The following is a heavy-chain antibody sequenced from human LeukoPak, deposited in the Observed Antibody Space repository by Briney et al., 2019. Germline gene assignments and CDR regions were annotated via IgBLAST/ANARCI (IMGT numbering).Heavy chain of an antibody. V-gene: IGHV4-34*01. Sequence: SETLSLTCAVYGGSFSGYYWSWIRQPPGKGLEWIGEINHSGSTNYNPSLKSRVTISVDTSKNQFSLKLSSVTAADTAVYYCARGSPGTIFGVVLIPVRSNWFDPWGQGTLVTVSS. D-gene: IGHD3-3*01. J-gene: IGHJ5*02. CDR2: INHSGST. CDR1: GGSFSGYY. CDR3: ARGSPGTIFGVVLIPVRSNWFDP.